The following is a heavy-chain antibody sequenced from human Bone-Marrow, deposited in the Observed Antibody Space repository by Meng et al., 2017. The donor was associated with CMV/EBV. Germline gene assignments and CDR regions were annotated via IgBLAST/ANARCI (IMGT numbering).Heavy chain of an antibody. J-gene: IGHJ6*01. Sequence: GGSLRLSCAASGFTFSSYSMNWVRQAPGKGLEWVSSISSSSSYIYYADSVKGRFTISRDNAKNSLYLQMNSLRAEDTAVYYCARDDGSSSHYYYYGMDVWGQGNTVNVAS. CDR3: ARDDGSSSHYYYYGMDV. D-gene: IGHD6-6*01. CDR1: GFTFSSYS. CDR2: ISSSSSYI. V-gene: IGHV3-21*01.